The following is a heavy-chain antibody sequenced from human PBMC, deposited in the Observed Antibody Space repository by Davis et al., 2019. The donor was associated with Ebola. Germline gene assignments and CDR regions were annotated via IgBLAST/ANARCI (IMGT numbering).Heavy chain of an antibody. CDR2: IRYDGGNT. CDR1: GFTFSTYA. CDR3: AKDAVAGSYYYYYMDV. D-gene: IGHD6-19*01. V-gene: IGHV3-30*02. Sequence: GESLKISCAASGFTFSTYAMHWVRQAPGKGLEWVAFIRYDGGNTYYADSVRGRFTISRDNSKNTVYLQMNSLTSQDTAVYYCAKDAVAGSYYYYYMDVWGQGAMVTVSS. J-gene: IGHJ6*02.